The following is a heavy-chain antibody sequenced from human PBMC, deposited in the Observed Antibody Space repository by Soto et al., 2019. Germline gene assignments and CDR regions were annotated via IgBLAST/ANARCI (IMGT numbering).Heavy chain of an antibody. CDR1: GYSFTSSW. J-gene: IGHJ4*02. V-gene: IGHV5-10-1*03. D-gene: IGHD6-6*01. CDR3: ARRGSSSSFLYDS. Sequence: EVQLVQSGAEVKKPGESLRISCQGSGYSFTSSWISWVRQMPGEGLEWMGRIDPSDSYINYSPSFQGRVTISADKSISTAYLQWSSLQASDTAMYYCARRGSSSSFLYDSWGQGTLVTVSS. CDR2: IDPSDSYI.